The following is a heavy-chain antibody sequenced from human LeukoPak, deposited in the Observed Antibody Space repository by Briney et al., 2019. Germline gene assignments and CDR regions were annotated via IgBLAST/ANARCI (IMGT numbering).Heavy chain of an antibody. CDR1: GDSIIGYY. J-gene: IGHJ3*02. Sequence: PSETLSLTCSVSGDSIIGYYWGRIRQPPGKGLEWIDNIYYTGNTYYNSSLKSRVTISLDTSKNQFSLKVISMTAADTAAYYCTKSDGYGLIRICGRGTMVTVSS. D-gene: IGHD3-10*01. V-gene: IGHV4-39*07. CDR2: IYYTGNT. CDR3: TKSDGYGLIRI.